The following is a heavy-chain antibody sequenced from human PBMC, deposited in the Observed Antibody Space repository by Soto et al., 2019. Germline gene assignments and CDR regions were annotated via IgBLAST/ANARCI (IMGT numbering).Heavy chain of an antibody. CDR2: IYHSGST. V-gene: IGHV4-4*02. J-gene: IGHJ6*02. CDR3: ARVAGYYYYYGMDV. CDR1: GGSIISSNW. Sequence: SETLSLTCAVSGGSIISSNWRSWVRQPPGKGLEWIGEIYHSGSTNYNPSLKSRVTISVDKSKNQFSLKLSSVTAADPAVYYCARVAGYYYYYGMDVWGQGTTVTV.